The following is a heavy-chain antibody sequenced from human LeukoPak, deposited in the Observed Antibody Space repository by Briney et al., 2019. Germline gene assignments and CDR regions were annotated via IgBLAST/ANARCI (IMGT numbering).Heavy chain of an antibody. V-gene: IGHV1-2*02. CDR1: GYSFNNYY. J-gene: IGHJ4*02. CDR2: INPNSGGT. Sequence: AAVTVPYKDCGYSFNNYYTHWVRQAAGQGVEGMGWINPNSGGTNYAQKFQGMVTMTRDTSIRTTSMELSRLRSDDTAVYFCARDLGWELVLDYWGQGTLVTASS. D-gene: IGHD4-23*01. CDR3: ARDLGWELVLDY.